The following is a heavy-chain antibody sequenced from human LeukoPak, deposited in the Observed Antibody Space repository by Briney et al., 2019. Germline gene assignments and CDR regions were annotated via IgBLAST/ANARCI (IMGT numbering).Heavy chain of an antibody. J-gene: IGHJ4*02. D-gene: IGHD3-22*01. CDR2: INTGDIT. CDR3: VKGGFTYYDD. CDR1: GLTFDYSA. Sequence: GGSLRLSCAASGLTFDYSAMTWVRQAPEKGLEWVSTINTGDITFYANPVKGRFTISRDNSKNALFLQMNSLRAEDTAIYYCVKGGFTYYDDWGQGTLVTVSS. V-gene: IGHV3-23*01.